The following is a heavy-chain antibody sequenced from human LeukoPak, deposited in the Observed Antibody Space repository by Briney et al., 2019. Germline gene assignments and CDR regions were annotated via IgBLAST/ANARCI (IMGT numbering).Heavy chain of an antibody. CDR3: AKLWDSNYPGDY. J-gene: IGHJ4*02. CDR1: GFTFSNYA. V-gene: IGHV3-64*01. D-gene: IGHD4-11*01. CDR2: ISSNGGST. Sequence: GGSLRLSCAASGFTFSNYAMHWVRQAPGKGLEYVAAISSNGGSTYYANSVKGGVTITRDNSKNTLYLQMNSLRAEDTAVYFCAKLWDSNYPGDYWGQGTLVTVSS.